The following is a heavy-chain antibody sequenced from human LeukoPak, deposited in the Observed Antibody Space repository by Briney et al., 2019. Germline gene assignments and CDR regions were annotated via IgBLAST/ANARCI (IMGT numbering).Heavy chain of an antibody. CDR3: ARVPPTVGSSDI. D-gene: IGHD5/OR15-5a*01. CDR2: IKQDGSEK. V-gene: IGHV3-7*01. J-gene: IGHJ3*02. CDR1: GFTFSRYG. Sequence: GGSLRLSCATSGFTFSRYGMHWVRQAPGKGLEWVAKIKQDGSEKYYVDSVKGRFTVSRDNAENSLYLQMNSLRAEDTALYYCARVPPTVGSSDIWGQGTMVTVSS.